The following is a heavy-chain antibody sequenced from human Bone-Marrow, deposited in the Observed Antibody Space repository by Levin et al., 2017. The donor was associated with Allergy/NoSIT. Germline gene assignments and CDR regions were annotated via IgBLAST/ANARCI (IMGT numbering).Heavy chain of an antibody. J-gene: IGHJ4*02. D-gene: IGHD2-15*01. CDR2: ISGNGGTT. CDR1: GFTFSNHV. Sequence: QPGGSLRLSCAASGFTFSNHVMHWVRQAPGKGLESVSAISGNGGTTFYTESVKGRFTISRDNYKNTLYLQMGSLRAEDMGVYYCAREDMTGSADYWGQGTLVTVSS. V-gene: IGHV3-64*02. CDR3: AREDMTGSADY.